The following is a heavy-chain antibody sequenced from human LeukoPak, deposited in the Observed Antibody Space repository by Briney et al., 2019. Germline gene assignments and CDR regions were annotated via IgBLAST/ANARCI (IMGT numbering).Heavy chain of an antibody. CDR3: AREGAIVVVPAAPRAFDY. D-gene: IGHD2-2*01. CDR2: ISYDGSNK. Sequence: GRSLRLSCAASGFTFSSYAMHWVRQAPGKGLVWVAVISYDGSNKYYADSVKGRFTISRDNSKNTLYLQMNSLRAEDTAVYYCAREGAIVVVPAAPRAFDYWGQGTLVAVSS. V-gene: IGHV3-30-3*01. J-gene: IGHJ4*02. CDR1: GFTFSSYA.